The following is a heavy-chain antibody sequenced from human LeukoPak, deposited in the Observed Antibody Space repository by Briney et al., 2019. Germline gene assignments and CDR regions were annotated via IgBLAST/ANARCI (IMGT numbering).Heavy chain of an antibody. V-gene: IGHV1-2*02. CDR1: GYTFTGHY. Sequence: GASVKVSCKASGYTFTGHYLHWVRQAPGQGPEWIGWINPYSGGTNYAPNFQGRVTVTRNTSISTAYMELNRLRSDDTAVYYCATTTHTRIATFRADDYFDYWGQGTLVTVSS. CDR3: ATTTHTRIATFRADDYFDY. J-gene: IGHJ4*02. CDR2: INPYSGGT. D-gene: IGHD2-21*01.